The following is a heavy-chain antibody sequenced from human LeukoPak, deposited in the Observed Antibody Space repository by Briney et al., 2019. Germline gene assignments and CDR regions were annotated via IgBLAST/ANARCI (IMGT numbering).Heavy chain of an antibody. D-gene: IGHD2-2*01. CDR1: GFTFSDYY. CDR3: ARDHGVLPADPFDH. J-gene: IGHJ4*02. CDR2: ISSSGSYT. Sequence: GGSLRLSCAASGFTFSDYYMSWIRQAPGKGLEWVSYISSSGSYTNYADSLKGRFTISRDNAKNSLYLQMNSLRAEDTAVYYCARDHGVLPADPFDHWGQGTLVTVSS. V-gene: IGHV3-11*05.